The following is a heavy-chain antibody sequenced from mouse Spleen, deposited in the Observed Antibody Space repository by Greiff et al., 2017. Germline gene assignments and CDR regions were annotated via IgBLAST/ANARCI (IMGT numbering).Heavy chain of an antibody. D-gene: IGHD4-1*02. CDR3: ARPTGTGY. Sequence: EVQLVESGAELVKPGASVKLSCTASGFNIKDTYMHWVKQRPEQGLEWIGRIDPANGNTKYDPKFQGKATITADTSSNTAYLQLSSLTSEDTAIYYCARPTGTGYWGQGTTLTVSS. V-gene: IGHV14-3*02. CDR1: GFNIKDTY. CDR2: IDPANGNT. J-gene: IGHJ2*01.